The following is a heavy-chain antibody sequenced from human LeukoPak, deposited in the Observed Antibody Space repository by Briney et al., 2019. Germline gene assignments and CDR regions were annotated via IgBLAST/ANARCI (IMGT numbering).Heavy chain of an antibody. J-gene: IGHJ4*02. CDR1: GFTFSSYA. CDR2: ISGFDPGT. Sequence: GGSLRLSCAASGFTFSSYAMSWVRQAPGKGLEWVSTISGFDPGTYYADSVGGRFTISRDNSKNTLFLRMNSLRAEGTAVYFCAKGLRLLDSWGQGTLVTVSS. CDR3: AKGLRLLDS. V-gene: IGHV3-23*01. D-gene: IGHD3-16*01.